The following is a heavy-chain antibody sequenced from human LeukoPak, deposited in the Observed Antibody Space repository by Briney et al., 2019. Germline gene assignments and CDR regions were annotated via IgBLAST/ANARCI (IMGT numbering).Heavy chain of an antibody. CDR3: AKGGLIAYFDY. CDR2: ISGSDDST. V-gene: IGHV3-23*01. J-gene: IGHJ4*02. CDR1: GLTFSGYA. Sequence: PGGSLRLSCAASGLTFSGYAMSWVRQAPGKGLEWVSAISGSDDSTYYADSVKGRFTISRDNSKNTLYLQMNSLRAEDTALYYCAKGGLIAYFDYWGQGTLVTVSS. D-gene: IGHD3-16*02.